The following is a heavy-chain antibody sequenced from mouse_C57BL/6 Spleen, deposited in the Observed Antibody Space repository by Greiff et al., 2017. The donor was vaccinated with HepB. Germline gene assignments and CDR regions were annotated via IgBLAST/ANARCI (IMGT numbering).Heavy chain of an antibody. CDR3: ALYYDYDPYYYAMDY. D-gene: IGHD2-4*01. CDR1: GYAFTSYW. CDR2: IYPGSGST. Sequence: QVQLKQPGAELVKPGASVKMSCKASGYAFTSYWITWVKQRPGQGLEWIGDIYPGSGSTNYNEKFKSKATLTVDTSSSTAYMQLSSLTSEDSAVYYCALYYDYDPYYYAMDYWGQGTSVTVSS. J-gene: IGHJ4*01. V-gene: IGHV1-55*01.